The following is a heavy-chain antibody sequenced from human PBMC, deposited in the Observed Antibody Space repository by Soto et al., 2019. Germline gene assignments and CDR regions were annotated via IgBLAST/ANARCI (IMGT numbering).Heavy chain of an antibody. D-gene: IGHD2-15*01. J-gene: IGHJ4*02. V-gene: IGHV5-51*01. CDR1: GDSFTSYW. CDR2: IYPGDSDT. CDR3: ARVPPVAATFGFFDY. Sequence: GESLKISCKGSGDSFTSYWIGWVRQMPGKGLEWMGIIYPGDSDTRYSPSFQGQVTISADKSISTAYLQWSSLKPSNTAMYYLARVPPVAATFGFFDYWGQGTLVPVSS.